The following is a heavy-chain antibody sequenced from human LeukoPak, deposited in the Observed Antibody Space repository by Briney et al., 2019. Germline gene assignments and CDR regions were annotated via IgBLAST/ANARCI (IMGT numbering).Heavy chain of an antibody. CDR2: ISGSGDST. CDR3: AKDRYCSSTRCYGDFDY. D-gene: IGHD2-2*01. CDR1: GFTFSSYA. Sequence: PGGSLRLSCAASGFTFSSYAMSWVRQAPGEGLEWVSVISGSGDSTFYADSVKGRFAISRDNSKNTLYLQMNSLRAEDTAVYYCAKDRYCSSTRCYGDFDYWGQGPWSPSP. J-gene: IGHJ4*02. V-gene: IGHV3-23*01.